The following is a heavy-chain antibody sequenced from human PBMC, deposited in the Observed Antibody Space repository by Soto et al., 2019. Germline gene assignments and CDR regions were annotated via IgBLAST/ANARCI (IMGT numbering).Heavy chain of an antibody. J-gene: IGHJ5*02. D-gene: IGHD3-10*01. Sequence: PGGSLRLSWAASGFIFGSYTMNWVRQAPGKGLEWVSSISSSSFTLYYADSVKGRFSISRDNAKNSLYLQMNSLRDEDTAVYYCSRGRGWFDPWGQGTLVTDSS. V-gene: IGHV3-48*02. CDR3: SRGRGWFDP. CDR2: ISSSSFTL. CDR1: GFIFGSYT.